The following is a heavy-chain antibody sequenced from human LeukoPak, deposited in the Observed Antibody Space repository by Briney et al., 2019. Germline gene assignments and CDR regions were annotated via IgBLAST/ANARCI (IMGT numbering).Heavy chain of an antibody. V-gene: IGHV4-34*01. Sequence: SETLSLTCAVYGGSFSGYYWSWIRQPPGKGLEWIGEINHSGSTNYNPSLKSRVTISVDTSKNQFSLKLSSVTAADTAVYYCARGVVRRIVVVPAALSCGFDPWGQGTLVTVSS. D-gene: IGHD2-2*01. J-gene: IGHJ5*02. CDR1: GGSFSGYY. CDR2: INHSGST. CDR3: ARGVVRRIVVVPAALSCGFDP.